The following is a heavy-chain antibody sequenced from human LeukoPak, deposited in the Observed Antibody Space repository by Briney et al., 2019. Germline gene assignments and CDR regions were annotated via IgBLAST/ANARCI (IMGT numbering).Heavy chain of an antibody. J-gene: IGHJ4*02. CDR2: VSQDERTA. CDR3: AKDVPASWAPDY. CDR1: GFTFRDYF. D-gene: IGHD1-14*01. Sequence: GGSLRLSCAASGFTFRDYFMHWVRQAPRKGLEWVASVSQDERTALYAGTVEGRFTISRDNSKNTLYLQMNSLRGEDTAVYYCAKDVPASWAPDYWGQGTLVTVSS. V-gene: IGHV3-30*18.